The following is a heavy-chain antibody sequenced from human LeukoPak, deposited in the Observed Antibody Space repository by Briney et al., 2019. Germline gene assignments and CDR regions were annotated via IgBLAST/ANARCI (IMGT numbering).Heavy chain of an antibody. Sequence: SETLSLTCTVSGGSISSYYWSWIRQPPGKGLEWIGYIYYSGSTNYNPSLKSRVTISVDTSKNQFSLKLSSVTAADTAVYYCARDISRGLGITDYWGQGTLVTVSS. D-gene: IGHD7-27*01. V-gene: IGHV4-59*01. CDR2: IYYSGST. CDR1: GGSISSYY. CDR3: ARDISRGLGITDY. J-gene: IGHJ4*02.